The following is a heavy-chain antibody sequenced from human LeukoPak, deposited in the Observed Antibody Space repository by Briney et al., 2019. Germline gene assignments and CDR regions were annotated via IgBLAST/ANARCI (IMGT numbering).Heavy chain of an antibody. J-gene: IGHJ4*02. CDR1: GGSISSYY. D-gene: IGHD6-19*01. CDR3: ARGIAVAGTTNFDY. V-gene: IGHV4-59*01. CDR2: IYYSGST. Sequence: SETLSLTCTVSGGSISSYYWSWIRQPPGKGLEWIGYIYYSGSTNYNPSLKSRVTISVDTSKNQFSLKLSSVTAADTAVYYCARGIAVAGTTNFDYGGQGTLVTVSS.